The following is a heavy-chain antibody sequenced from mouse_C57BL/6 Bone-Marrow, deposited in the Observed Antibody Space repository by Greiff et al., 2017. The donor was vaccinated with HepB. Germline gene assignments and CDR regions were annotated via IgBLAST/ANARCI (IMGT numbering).Heavy chain of an antibody. Sequence: VQLQQSGAELVKPGASVKMSCKASGYTFTSYWITWVKQRPGQGLEWIGDIYPGSGSTNYNEKFKSKATLTVDTSSSTAYMQLSSRTSEDSAVYYCARSYLYYFDYWGQGTTLTVSS. D-gene: IGHD1-1*01. CDR2: IYPGSGST. CDR1: GYTFTSYW. CDR3: ARSYLYYFDY. J-gene: IGHJ2*01. V-gene: IGHV1-55*01.